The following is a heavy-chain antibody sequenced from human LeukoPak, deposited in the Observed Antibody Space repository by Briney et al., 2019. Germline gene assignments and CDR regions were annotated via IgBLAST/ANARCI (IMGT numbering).Heavy chain of an antibody. J-gene: IGHJ6*03. D-gene: IGHD2-8*01. V-gene: IGHV3-30*18. CDR1: GFTFSSYG. Sequence: PGGSLRLSCAASGFTFSSYGMHWVRQAPGKGVEWVAVISYDGSNKYYADSVKGRFTISRDNSKNTLYLQMNSLRAEDTAVYYCAKDGASLGCTNGVCPFEVNYYYYMDVWGKGTTVTVSS. CDR2: ISYDGSNK. CDR3: AKDGASLGCTNGVCPFEVNYYYYMDV.